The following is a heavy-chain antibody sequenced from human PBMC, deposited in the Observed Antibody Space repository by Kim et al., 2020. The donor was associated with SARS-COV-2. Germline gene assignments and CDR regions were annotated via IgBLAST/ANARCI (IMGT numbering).Heavy chain of an antibody. D-gene: IGHD3-10*01. CDR1: GYTFTSYA. J-gene: IGHJ4*02. CDR3: ARDRVALWFGELSDY. CDR2: INAGNGNT. Sequence: ASVKVSCKASGYTFTSYAMHWVRQAPGQRLEWMGWINAGNGNTKYSQKFQGRVTITRDTSASTAYMELSSLRSEDTAVYYCARDRVALWFGELSDYWGQGTLVTVSS. V-gene: IGHV1-3*01.